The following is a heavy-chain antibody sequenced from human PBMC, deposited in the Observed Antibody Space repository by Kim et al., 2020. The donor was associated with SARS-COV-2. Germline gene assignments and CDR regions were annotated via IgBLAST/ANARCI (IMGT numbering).Heavy chain of an antibody. J-gene: IGHJ1*01. CDR1: GFTFSSYS. D-gene: IGHD3-22*01. V-gene: IGHV3-21*01. CDR3: ARTRGYYDSSGYPH. Sequence: WGSLRLSCAASGFTFSSYSMNWVRQAPGKGLEWVSSISSSSSYIYYADSVKGRFTISRDNAKNSLYLQMNSLRAEDTAVYYCARTRGYYDSSGYPHWGQGTLVTVSS. CDR2: ISSSSSYI.